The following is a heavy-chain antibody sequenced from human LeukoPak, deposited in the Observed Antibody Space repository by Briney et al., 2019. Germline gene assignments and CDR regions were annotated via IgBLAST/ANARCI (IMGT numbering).Heavy chain of an antibody. V-gene: IGHV3-30*04. CDR3: ARVESEYYDFWSGYPPPPYYYGMDV. D-gene: IGHD3-3*01. CDR2: ISYDGSNK. CDR1: GFTFSSYA. Sequence: GRSLRLSCAASGFTFSSYAMHWVRQAPGKGLEWVAVISYDGSNKYYADSVKGRFTISRDNSKNTLYLQMNSLRAEDTAVYYCARVESEYYDFWSGYPPPPYYYGMDVWGQGTTVTVSS. J-gene: IGHJ6*02.